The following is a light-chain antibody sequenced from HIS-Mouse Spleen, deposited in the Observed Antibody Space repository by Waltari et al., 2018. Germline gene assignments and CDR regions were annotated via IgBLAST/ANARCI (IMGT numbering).Light chain of an antibody. V-gene: IGLV2-14*03. J-gene: IGLJ2*01. CDR3: SSYTSSSTEV. Sequence: QSALTQPPSVSGSPGQSITISCTGTSSDVGGYNYVSWYQQHPGKAPKLMIYDVSNRPSGVSNRFSGSKSGNTASLTISGRQAEDEADYYCSSYTSSSTEVFGGGTKLTVL. CDR2: DVS. CDR1: SSDVGGYNY.